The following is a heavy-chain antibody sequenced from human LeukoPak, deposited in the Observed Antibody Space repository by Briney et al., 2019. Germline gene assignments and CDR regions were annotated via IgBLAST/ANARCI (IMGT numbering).Heavy chain of an antibody. CDR2: ISDSGGST. Sequence: GGSLRLSCSASGFPFSSYAMHWVRQAPGKGLEYVSAISDSGGSTYYADSVKGRFTISRDNSKNTLYLQMNSLRAEDTAVYYCASRHSYSGSWWVFEIWGQGTWSPSLQ. D-gene: IGHD6-13*01. CDR3: ASRHSYSGSWWVFEI. V-gene: IGHV3-64*04. J-gene: IGHJ3*02. CDR1: GFPFSSYA.